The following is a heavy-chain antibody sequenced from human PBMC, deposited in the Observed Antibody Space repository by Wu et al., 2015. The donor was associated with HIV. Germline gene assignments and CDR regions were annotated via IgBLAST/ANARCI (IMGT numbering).Heavy chain of an antibody. D-gene: IGHD3-22*01. J-gene: IGHJ6*03. CDR1: GGTFSSYA. CDR2: VIPVFDAK. V-gene: IGHV1-69*12. Sequence: QVQLVQSGAEVKKPGSSVKISCKASGGTFSSYAVIWVRQAPRQGLEWMGGVIPVFDAKKYAQNFQGRVTITADESTSTAYLELSRLTFEDTAVYYCARDRLDKRLFGSEGEESFYYYYMDVWGKGTTVTVAS. CDR3: ARDRLDKRLFGSEGEESFYYYYMDV.